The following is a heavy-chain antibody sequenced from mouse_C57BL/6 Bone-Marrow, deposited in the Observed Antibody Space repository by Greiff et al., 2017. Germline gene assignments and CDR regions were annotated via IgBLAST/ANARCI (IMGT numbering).Heavy chain of an antibody. V-gene: IGHV5-17*01. CDR3: ARPPITTPFRAWFAD. Sequence: EVKLMESGGGLVKPGGSLKLSCAASGFTFSDYGMHWVRQAPEKGLEWVAYISSGSSTIYYADTVKGRFTISRDNAKNTLFLQMTSLRSEDTAMYYCARPPITTPFRAWFADWGQGTLVTVSA. CDR1: GFTFSDYG. CDR2: ISSGSSTI. D-gene: IGHD1-1*01. J-gene: IGHJ3*01.